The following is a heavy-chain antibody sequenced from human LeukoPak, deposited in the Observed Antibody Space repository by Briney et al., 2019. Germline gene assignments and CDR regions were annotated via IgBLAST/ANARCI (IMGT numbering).Heavy chain of an antibody. CDR1: GYTFTGYY. CDR3: ARDRRYFDPRHYYYYYMDV. CDR2: INPNSGGT. D-gene: IGHD3-9*01. Sequence: ASVKVSCKASGYTFTGYYMHWVRQAPGQGLEWMGWINPNSGGTNYAQKFQGRVTMTRDTSISTAYMELSRLRSDDTAVYYCARDRRYFDPRHYYYYYMDVWGKGTTVTVSS. V-gene: IGHV1-2*02. J-gene: IGHJ6*03.